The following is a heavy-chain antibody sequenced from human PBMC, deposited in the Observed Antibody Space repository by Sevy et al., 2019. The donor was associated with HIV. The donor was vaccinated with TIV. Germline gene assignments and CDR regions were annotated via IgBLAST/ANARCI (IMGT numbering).Heavy chain of an antibody. CDR2: IKTKTYSGTT. CDR3: TRDLYGSGWFYFDY. CDR1: GFTFGDYA. J-gene: IGHJ4*02. Sequence: GGSLRLSCTASGFTFGDYAMSWFRQAPGKGLEWVGFIKTKTYSGTTEYAASVKGRFIISRYDSKNIAYLQMNSLKTEDTAVYYCTRDLYGSGWFYFDYWGQGTLVTVSS. V-gene: IGHV3-49*03. D-gene: IGHD6-19*01.